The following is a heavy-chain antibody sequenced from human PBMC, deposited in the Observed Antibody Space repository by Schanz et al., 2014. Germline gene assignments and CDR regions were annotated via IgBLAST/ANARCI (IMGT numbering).Heavy chain of an antibody. CDR2: LSEGGGST. CDR3: AKAADWPVARFDP. J-gene: IGHJ5*02. D-gene: IGHD3-9*01. CDR1: GFTFSSYA. Sequence: EVQLLESGGGLVQPGGSLRLSCAASGFTFSSYAMSWVRQAPGKGLEWVSALSEGGGSTHYADSVRGRFTISSDSSKNTLYMQMSSLRADDTAVYYCAKAADWPVARFDPWGQGTLVTVSS. V-gene: IGHV3-23*01.